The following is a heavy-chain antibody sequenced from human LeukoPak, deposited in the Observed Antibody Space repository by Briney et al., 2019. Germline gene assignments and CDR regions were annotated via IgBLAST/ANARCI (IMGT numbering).Heavy chain of an antibody. D-gene: IGHD6-19*01. CDR2: IYPADSDT. J-gene: IGHJ4*02. Sequence: GESLKISCQVSGYIFTHYWIGWVRQMPGKGLESMGIIYPADSDTTSSPSFQGQVTISADKSISTVYLQWSSLKASDTAMYYCARGQWLVHFDYWGQGTLVTVSS. CDR3: ARGQWLVHFDY. V-gene: IGHV5-51*01. CDR1: GYIFTHYW.